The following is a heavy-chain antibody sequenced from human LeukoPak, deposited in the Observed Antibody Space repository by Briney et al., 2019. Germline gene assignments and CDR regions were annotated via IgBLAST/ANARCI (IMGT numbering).Heavy chain of an antibody. CDR1: GYSISSGYY. J-gene: IGHJ4*02. CDR3: ARADYYGSGSYQSH. CDR2: IYHSGST. V-gene: IGHV4-38-2*02. Sequence: PSETLSLTCTVSGYSISSGYYWGWIRQPPGKGLEWIGSIYHSGSTYYNPSLKSRVTISVGTSKNQFSLKLSSVTAADTAVYYCARADYYGSGSYQSHWGQGTLVTVSS. D-gene: IGHD3-10*01.